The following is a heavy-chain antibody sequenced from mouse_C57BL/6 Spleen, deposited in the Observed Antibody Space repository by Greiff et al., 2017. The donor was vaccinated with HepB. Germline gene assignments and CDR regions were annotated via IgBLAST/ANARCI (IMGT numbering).Heavy chain of an antibody. CDR3: ARFTVVAPWAMDY. D-gene: IGHD1-1*01. Sequence: DVQLVESGGDLVKPGGSLKLSCAASGFTFSSYGMSWVRQTPDKRLEWVATISSGGSYTYYPDSVKGRFTISRDNAKNTLYLQMSSLKSEDTAMYYCARFTVVAPWAMDYWGQGTSVTVSS. CDR1: GFTFSSYG. CDR2: ISSGGSYT. V-gene: IGHV5-6*01. J-gene: IGHJ4*01.